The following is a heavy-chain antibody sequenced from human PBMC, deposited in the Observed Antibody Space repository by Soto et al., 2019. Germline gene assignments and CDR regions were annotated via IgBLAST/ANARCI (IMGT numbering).Heavy chain of an antibody. Sequence: QVQLVQSGAEVKKPGASVKVSCKASGYTFASYGINWVRQAPGQGLEWLGWISPYDGSTHYAQILQGRVSMTTDTSTKTAYMELRSLRSDDTAMYYCARGGYYDSSGARNYYFYGMNVWGQGTTVTVSS. D-gene: IGHD3-22*01. CDR3: ARGGYYDSSGARNYYFYGMNV. CDR2: ISPYDGST. J-gene: IGHJ6*02. CDR1: GYTFASYG. V-gene: IGHV1-18*01.